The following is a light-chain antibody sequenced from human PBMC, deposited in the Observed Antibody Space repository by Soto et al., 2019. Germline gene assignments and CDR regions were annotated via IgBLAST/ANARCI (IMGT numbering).Light chain of an antibody. CDR1: QSVTSSW. Sequence: EIVLTQSPGTLSLSPGERATLFCRASQSVTSSWLAWYQQKPGQAPRLLIYGASSRATGIPDRFSGSGSGTYFILTISRLEPEDFAVYYCQQYGSSITFGQGTRLEIK. V-gene: IGKV3-20*01. CDR2: GAS. CDR3: QQYGSSIT. J-gene: IGKJ5*01.